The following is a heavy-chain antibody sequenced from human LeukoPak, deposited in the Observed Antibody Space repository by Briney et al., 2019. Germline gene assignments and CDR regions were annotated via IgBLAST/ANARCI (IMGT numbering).Heavy chain of an antibody. D-gene: IGHD3-3*01. Sequence: SEILSLTCTVSGGSISNYYWSWIRQPPGKGLEWIGYIYYSGDTNYNPSLKSRVTISVDTSKNQFSLKLTSVTAADTAVYYCASSHPLGSNNDYYTPFDYWGQGALVIISS. CDR1: GGSISNYY. CDR3: ASSHPLGSNNDYYTPFDY. J-gene: IGHJ4*02. CDR2: IYYSGDT. V-gene: IGHV4-59*01.